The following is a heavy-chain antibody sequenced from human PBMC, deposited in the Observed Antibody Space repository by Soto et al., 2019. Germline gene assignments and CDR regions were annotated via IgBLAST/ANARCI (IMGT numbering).Heavy chain of an antibody. CDR3: ARLYGLDAFDI. CDR2: IYYSGST. J-gene: IGHJ3*02. D-gene: IGHD3-16*02. V-gene: IGHV4-59*08. Sequence: FTGIRQPPGKGLEWIGYIYYSGSTNYNPSLKSRVTISVDTSKNQFSLKLSSVTAADTAVYYCARLYGLDAFDIWGQGTMVTVSS.